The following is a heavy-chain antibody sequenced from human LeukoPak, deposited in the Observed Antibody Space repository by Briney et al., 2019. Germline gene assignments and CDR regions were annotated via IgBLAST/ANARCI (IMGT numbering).Heavy chain of an antibody. V-gene: IGHV3-21*01. CDR3: ARVGYSWNAFDI. Sequence: GGSLRLSCAASGFTFSSNFMSWVRQAPGKGLEWVSSISSSSYIYYADSVKGRFTISKNNAKNSLYLQMNSLRAEDTAVYYCARVGYSWNAFDIWGQGTMVTVSS. CDR2: ISSSSYI. J-gene: IGHJ3*02. D-gene: IGHD5-12*01. CDR1: GFTFSSNF.